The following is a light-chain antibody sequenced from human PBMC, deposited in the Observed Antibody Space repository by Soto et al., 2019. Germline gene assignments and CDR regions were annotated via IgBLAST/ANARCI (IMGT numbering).Light chain of an antibody. J-gene: IGLJ1*01. CDR3: AAWDDSLSGQA. Sequence: QSVLTQPPSASGTPGQRVTISCSGSSSNIGSNYVYWYQHLPGTAPRLLIYRDNQRPSGVPDRFSGSKSGTSASLAISGLRSEDEADYHCAAWDDSLSGQAFGTGTKVTV. CDR1: SSNIGSNY. V-gene: IGLV1-47*01. CDR2: RDN.